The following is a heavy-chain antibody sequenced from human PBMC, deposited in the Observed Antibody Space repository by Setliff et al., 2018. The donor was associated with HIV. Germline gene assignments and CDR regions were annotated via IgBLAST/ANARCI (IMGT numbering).Heavy chain of an antibody. J-gene: IGHJ4*02. CDR1: GYTFISCA. D-gene: IGHD3-10*01. CDR3: ARKGSGSSFDFEY. CDR2: ITGGSGNT. Sequence: ASVKVSCKASGYTFISCAIHWVRQAPGQSLEWMGWITGGSGNTKYSEKFQGRVTLTRDTSASTAYMELSSLRSEDTAVYYCARKGSGSSFDFEYWGQGTLVTVSS. V-gene: IGHV1-3*01.